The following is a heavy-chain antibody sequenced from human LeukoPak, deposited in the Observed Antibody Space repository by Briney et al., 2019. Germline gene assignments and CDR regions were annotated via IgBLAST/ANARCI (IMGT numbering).Heavy chain of an antibody. CDR3: ARVRRDGHNSPDY. CDR1: RGSITSYY. Sequence: SETLSLTCTVSRGSITSYYWSWIRQPPGKGLECIGYIYYSGSTYYNPSLKSRVTISVDTSKNQFSLKLSSVTAADTAVYYCARVRRDGHNSPDYWGQGTLVTVSS. J-gene: IGHJ4*02. D-gene: IGHD5-24*01. V-gene: IGHV4-59*01. CDR2: IYYSGST.